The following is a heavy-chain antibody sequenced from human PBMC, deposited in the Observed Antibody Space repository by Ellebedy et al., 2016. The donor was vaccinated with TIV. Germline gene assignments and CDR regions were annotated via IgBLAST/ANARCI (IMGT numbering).Heavy chain of an antibody. CDR2: ISGSGSPT. Sequence: GESLKISCAASGFTFSSYPMLWVRQAPGKGLEWVSGISGSGSPTTYADSVKGRFTISRDNSKSTLFLQMSSLRADDTALYYCAKGYSDWFGGDWGQGTLVTVSS. J-gene: IGHJ1*01. D-gene: IGHD3-10*01. CDR3: AKGYSDWFGGD. V-gene: IGHV3-23*01. CDR1: GFTFSSYP.